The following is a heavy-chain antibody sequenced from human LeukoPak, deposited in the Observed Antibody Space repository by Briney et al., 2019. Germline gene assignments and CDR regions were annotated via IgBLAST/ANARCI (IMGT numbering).Heavy chain of an antibody. CDR3: ATSTVMNHYCFDY. CDR2: IYHSGST. J-gene: IGHJ4*02. CDR1: GGXMSSTKW. D-gene: IGHD1-14*01. V-gene: IGHV4-4*02. Sequence: PSETLSLTCAVSGGXMSSTKWWGWVRQPPGKGLEWIGEIYHSGSTNYNPSLKSRITLSIDKSKNQFSLNLNSVTAADTAVYYCATSTVMNHYCFDYWAQGTLVTVSS.